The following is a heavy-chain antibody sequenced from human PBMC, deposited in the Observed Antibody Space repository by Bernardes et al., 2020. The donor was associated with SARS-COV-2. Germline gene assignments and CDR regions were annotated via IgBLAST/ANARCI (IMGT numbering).Heavy chain of an antibody. CDR3: ALRDSGGFYFRDY. CDR1: GESFNNYY. J-gene: IGHJ4*02. Sequence: SETLSLTCAVYGESFNNYYWSWIRQPPGKGLEWIGEASHGGSTNSNPSLKSRVTISIDTSKNHFSLKLSSVTAADTAIYYCALRDSGGFYFRDYWGQGTLVTVSS. CDR2: ASHGGST. V-gene: IGHV4-34*01. D-gene: IGHD3-22*01.